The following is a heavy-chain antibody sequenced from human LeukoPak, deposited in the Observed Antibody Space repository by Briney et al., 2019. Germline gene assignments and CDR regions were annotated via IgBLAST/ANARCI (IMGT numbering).Heavy chain of an antibody. Sequence: ASVKVSCKASGYTFTGCYMHWVRQAPGQGLEWMGWINPNSGGTNYAQKFQGWVTMTRDTSISTAYMELGRLRSDDTAVYYCARERLRELSPNYYYYYGMDVWGKGTTVTVSS. CDR1: GYTFTGCY. V-gene: IGHV1-2*04. D-gene: IGHD3-16*02. J-gene: IGHJ6*04. CDR2: INPNSGGT. CDR3: ARERLRELSPNYYYYYGMDV.